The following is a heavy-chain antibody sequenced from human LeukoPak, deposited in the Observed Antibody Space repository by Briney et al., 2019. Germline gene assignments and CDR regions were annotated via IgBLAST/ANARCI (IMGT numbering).Heavy chain of an antibody. CDR1: GFTVSSNY. CDR2: IYSGGST. V-gene: IGHV3-53*01. D-gene: IGHD3-3*01. Sequence: QSGGSLRLSCAASGFTVSSNYMSWVRQAPGKGLEWVSVIYSGGSTYYADSVKGRFTISRDNSKNTLYPQMNSLRAEDTAVYYCAGTHYDFWSGFYSFDYWGQGTLVTVSP. J-gene: IGHJ4*02. CDR3: AGTHYDFWSGFYSFDY.